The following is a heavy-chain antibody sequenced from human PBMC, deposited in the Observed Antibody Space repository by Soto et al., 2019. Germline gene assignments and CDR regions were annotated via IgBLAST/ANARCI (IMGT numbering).Heavy chain of an antibody. CDR3: AKMAVDIVTGQYHQQH. D-gene: IGHD3-9*01. V-gene: IGHV3-23*01. CDR1: GFTFSSCA. Sequence: EVQLLESGGGLVQPGGSLRLSFAASGFTFSSCAMTWVRQAPGKGLEWVSAISGSGSSTYYADSVSGRFTISRDNSTNTLNLQMNGLRAEDTAIYYCAKMAVDIVTGQYHQQHWGQGTLVTVSS. J-gene: IGHJ1*01. CDR2: ISGSGSST.